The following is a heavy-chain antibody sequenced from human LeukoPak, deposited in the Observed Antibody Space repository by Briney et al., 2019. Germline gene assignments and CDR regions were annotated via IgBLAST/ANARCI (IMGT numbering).Heavy chain of an antibody. D-gene: IGHD5-12*01. Sequence: PGGSLRLSCAASGFIFTDYGMHWVRQVPGKGLEWVSGINRNGTSTLYADSVKGRFTISRDNAKNSLYLQMNSLRAEDTALYYCARGPSGYYYFEDWGQGTLVTVSS. CDR3: ARGPSGYYYFED. CDR2: INRNGTST. CDR1: GFIFTDYG. J-gene: IGHJ4*02. V-gene: IGHV3-20*04.